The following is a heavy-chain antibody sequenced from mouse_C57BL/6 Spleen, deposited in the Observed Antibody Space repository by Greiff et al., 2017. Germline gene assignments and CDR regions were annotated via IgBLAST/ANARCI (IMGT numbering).Heavy chain of an antibody. Sequence: QVQLQQPGTELVKPGASVKLSCKASGYTFTSYWMPWVKQRPGQGLEWIGNINPSNGGTNYNEKFKSKATLTVDKSSSTAYMQLSSLTSEDAAVYDWARDGFSYAIDYWGQGTTVTVSS. CDR3: ARDGFSYAIDY. CDR2: INPSNGGT. D-gene: IGHD2-3*01. V-gene: IGHV1-53*01. CDR1: GYTFTSYW. J-gene: IGHJ4*01.